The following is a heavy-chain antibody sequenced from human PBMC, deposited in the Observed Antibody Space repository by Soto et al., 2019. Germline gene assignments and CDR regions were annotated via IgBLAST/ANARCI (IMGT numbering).Heavy chain of an antibody. Sequence: GASVKVSCKASGYMFTGYYMHWVRQAPGQGLEWMGWINPDSGGTNYQQKFQGRVTMTRDTSISTAYLELSSLRSDDTAVYYCTRKGATFNFDYWGQGTLVTVPS. J-gene: IGHJ4*02. D-gene: IGHD5-12*01. CDR3: TRKGATFNFDY. CDR2: INPDSGGT. CDR1: GYMFTGYY. V-gene: IGHV1-2*02.